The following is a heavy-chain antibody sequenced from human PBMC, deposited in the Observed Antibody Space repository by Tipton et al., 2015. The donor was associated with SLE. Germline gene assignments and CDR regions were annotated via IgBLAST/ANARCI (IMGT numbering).Heavy chain of an antibody. CDR2: IYYSGST. V-gene: IGHV4-39*07. CDR1: GGSISSGSYY. J-gene: IGHJ4*02. CDR3: ARGRHHYYDSSGYPFDY. Sequence: TLSLTCTVSGGSISSGSYYWGWIRQPPGKGLEWIGIIYYSGSTYYNPSLKSRVTISVDTSKNQFSLKLSSVTAADTAVYYCARGRHHYYDSSGYPFDYWGRGTLVTVSS. D-gene: IGHD3-22*01.